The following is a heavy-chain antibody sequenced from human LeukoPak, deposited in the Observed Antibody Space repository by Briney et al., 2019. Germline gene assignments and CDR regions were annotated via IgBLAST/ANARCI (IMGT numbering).Heavy chain of an antibody. J-gene: IGHJ4*02. D-gene: IGHD4-11*01. CDR1: GGSISSYY. V-gene: IGHV4-59*01. CDR2: IYYSGST. CDR3: ARDLPSSNYPTRNSGEDY. Sequence: SETLSLTCTVSGGSISSYYWSWIRQPPGKGLEWIGYIYYSGSTNYNPSLKSRVTISVDTSKNQFSLKLSSVTAADTAVYYCARDLPSSNYPTRNSGEDYWGQGTLVTVSS.